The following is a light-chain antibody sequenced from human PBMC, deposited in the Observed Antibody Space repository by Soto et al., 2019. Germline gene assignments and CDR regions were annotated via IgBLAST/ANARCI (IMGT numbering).Light chain of an antibody. J-gene: IGKJ1*01. V-gene: IGKV3-15*01. CDR3: QQSNNWGA. CDR1: QSVSSN. Sequence: EIVMTQSPATLSVSPGERATLSCRASQSVSSNLAWYQQKPGQAPRLLIYGASTRAIGVPARFSGSGSGTEFTLTISSLQSEDFAVYYCQQSNNWGAFGQGTKVEIK. CDR2: GAS.